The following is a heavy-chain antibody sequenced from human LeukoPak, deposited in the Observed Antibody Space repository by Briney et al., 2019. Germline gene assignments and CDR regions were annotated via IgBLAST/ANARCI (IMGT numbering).Heavy chain of an antibody. D-gene: IGHD3-3*01. V-gene: IGHV3-21*01. J-gene: IGHJ6*03. CDR2: IGSDGHI. CDR1: GFTFSSSG. CDR3: AREGLIFGVFHYMDD. Sequence: GGSLRLSCAASGFTFSSSGMTWVRQAPGKGLQWVSTIGSDGHIYYEDSVKGRVTISRDNARTSLYLQMNTLRVEDTAVYYCAREGLIFGVFHYMDDWGKGTTVSVSS.